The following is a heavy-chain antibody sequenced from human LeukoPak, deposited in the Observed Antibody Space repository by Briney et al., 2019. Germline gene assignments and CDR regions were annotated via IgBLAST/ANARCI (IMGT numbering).Heavy chain of an antibody. J-gene: IGHJ3*02. D-gene: IGHD1-7*01. CDR2: ISGSGGST. Sequence: GGSLTLSCAASGFTFSSYAMSWVRQAPGEGLEWDSAISGSGGSTYYADSVKGRFTISRDNSKNTVYLQMNSLRAEDTAVYYCAKSITGTTLHAFDIGGEGTMVTVSS. CDR1: GFTFSSYA. CDR3: AKSITGTTLHAFDI. V-gene: IGHV3-23*01.